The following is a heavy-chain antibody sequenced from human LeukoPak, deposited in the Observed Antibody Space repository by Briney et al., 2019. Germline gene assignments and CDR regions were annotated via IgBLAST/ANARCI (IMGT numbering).Heavy chain of an antibody. CDR3: ARERYPNTGIVGATHFDY. CDR2: ISYDGSNK. CDR1: GFTFSSYA. Sequence: PSGRSLRLSCAASGFTFSSYAMHGVRQAPGKGLEWVAVISYDGSNKYYADSVKGRFTISRDNSKNTLYLQMNSLRAEDTAVYYCARERYPNTGIVGATHFDYWGQGTLVTVSS. V-gene: IGHV3-30-3*01. J-gene: IGHJ4*02. D-gene: IGHD1-26*01.